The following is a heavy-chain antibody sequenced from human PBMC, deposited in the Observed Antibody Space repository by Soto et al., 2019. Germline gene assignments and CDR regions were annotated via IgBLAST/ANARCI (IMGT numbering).Heavy chain of an antibody. CDR2: IYYSGST. D-gene: IGHD3-22*01. J-gene: IGHJ4*02. CDR3: ARWNYYDSSGYYPWHFDY. Sequence: SETLSLTCTVSGDSVSSGSYYWSWIRQPPGKGLEWIGYIYYSGSTKYNPSLKSRVTISADTSKNQLSLKLSSVTAADTAVYYCARWNYYDSSGYYPWHFDYWGQGTLVTVSS. V-gene: IGHV4-61*01. CDR1: GDSVSSGSYY.